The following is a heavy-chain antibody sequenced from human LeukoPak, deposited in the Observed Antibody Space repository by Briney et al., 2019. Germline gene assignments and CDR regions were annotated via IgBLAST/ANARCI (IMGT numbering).Heavy chain of an antibody. Sequence: ASVKVSCKASGYTFTSYDINWVRQATGQGLEWMGWISAYNGNTNYAQKLQGRVTMTTDTSTSTAYMELRSLRSDDTAVYYCARGEYCSSISCYELYYFDYWGQGTLVTVSS. D-gene: IGHD2-2*01. V-gene: IGHV1-18*01. J-gene: IGHJ4*02. CDR3: ARGEYCSSISCYELYYFDY. CDR1: GYTFTSYD. CDR2: ISAYNGNT.